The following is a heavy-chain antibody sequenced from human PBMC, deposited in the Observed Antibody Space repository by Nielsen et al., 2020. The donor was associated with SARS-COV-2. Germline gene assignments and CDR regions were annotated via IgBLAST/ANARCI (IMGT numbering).Heavy chain of an antibody. D-gene: IGHD3-22*01. Sequence: GESLKISCAASGFTFSNYNMNWVRQAPGKGLEWVSSISSSSSYIYYADSVKGRFTISRDNAKNSLYLQMNSLRAEDTAVYYCARLGGIYDSSGYYFDYWGQGTLVTVSS. CDR1: GFTFSNYN. V-gene: IGHV3-21*01. J-gene: IGHJ4*02. CDR3: ARLGGIYDSSGYYFDY. CDR2: ISSSSSYI.